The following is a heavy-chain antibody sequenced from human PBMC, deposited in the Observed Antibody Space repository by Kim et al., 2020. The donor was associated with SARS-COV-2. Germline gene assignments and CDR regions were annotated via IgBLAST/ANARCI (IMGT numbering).Heavy chain of an antibody. CDR3: VRDKADGWFDP. CDR1: GLSISDYW. V-gene: IGHV3-74*01. Sequence: GGSLRLSCAGSGLSISDYWMHWVRQAPGKGLVWVSLINSDASRTDYADSVKGRFTISRDNAKNTLYLQMNSLRGEDTAVYYCVRDKADGWFDPWGQGTL. J-gene: IGHJ5*02. D-gene: IGHD6-19*01. CDR2: INSDASRT.